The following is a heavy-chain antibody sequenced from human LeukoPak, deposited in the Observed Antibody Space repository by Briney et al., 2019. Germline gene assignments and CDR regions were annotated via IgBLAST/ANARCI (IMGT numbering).Heavy chain of an antibody. Sequence: SETLSLTCTLSGDSVSSGRYYWTWIRRSPEKGLEWIGYIYNTGATNYSPSLKSRVTISIDTSKNQFSLKLNSVTAADTAVYYCAREGYTRKWAYFFDYWGQGALVTVSS. D-gene: IGHD5-12*01. CDR1: GDSVSSGRYY. CDR2: IYNTGAT. V-gene: IGHV4-61*01. CDR3: AREGYTRKWAYFFDY. J-gene: IGHJ4*02.